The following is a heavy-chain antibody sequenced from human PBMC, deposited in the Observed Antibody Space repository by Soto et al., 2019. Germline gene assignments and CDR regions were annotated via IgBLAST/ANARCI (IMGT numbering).Heavy chain of an antibody. CDR1: GFTFSSYD. Sequence: PGGSLRLSCAASGFTFSSYDMHWVRQATGKGLEWVSAIGTAGDTYYADSVKGRFTISRDNSKSTLYLQMNSLRAEDTAVYYCARGNYYGSGSSGPGGFDYWGQGTLVTVSS. J-gene: IGHJ4*02. V-gene: IGHV3-13*01. D-gene: IGHD3-10*01. CDR2: IGTAGDT. CDR3: ARGNYYGSGSSGPGGFDY.